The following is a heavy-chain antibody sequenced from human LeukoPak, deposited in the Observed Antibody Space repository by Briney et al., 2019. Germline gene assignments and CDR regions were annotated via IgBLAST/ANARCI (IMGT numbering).Heavy chain of an antibody. Sequence: SVTLSLTCAVSGGSISRSDWWSWVRQSPGKGLGLIGEIFHSGSTKYNPSLKSRVTISVDKSKNQFSLNLTSVTAADTAMYYCARDASLQTSAFDVWGQGTMVTVSS. D-gene: IGHD5-24*01. CDR1: GGSISRSDW. V-gene: IGHV4-4*02. J-gene: IGHJ3*01. CDR3: ARDASLQTSAFDV. CDR2: IFHSGST.